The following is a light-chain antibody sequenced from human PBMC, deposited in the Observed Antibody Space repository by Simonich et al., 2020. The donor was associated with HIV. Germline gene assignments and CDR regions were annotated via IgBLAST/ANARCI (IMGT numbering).Light chain of an antibody. V-gene: IGKV3-15*01. CDR1: QSVSSN. CDR2: GAS. CDR3: QHYNNWPPWT. J-gene: IGKJ1*01. Sequence: EIVMTQSPSNLSVSPGERATLSCRASQSVSSNLAWYQQKPCQAPRLLIYGASTRATGIPARFSGSGSGTEFTLTISSMQSEDFAVYYCQHYNNWPPWTFGQGTKVEIK.